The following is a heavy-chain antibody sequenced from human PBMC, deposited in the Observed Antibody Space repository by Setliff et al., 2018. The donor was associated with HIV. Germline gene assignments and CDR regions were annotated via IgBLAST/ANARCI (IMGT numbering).Heavy chain of an antibody. J-gene: IGHJ4*02. V-gene: IGHV4-59*13. CDR1: GGSFTNYF. Sequence: SETLSLTCAVYGGSFTNYFWSWIRQSPGKGLEWIGIIFPGGATNYNPSLTSRVTISVDTSKNHLFLKLTSVTTADTAVYFCAKSSPSIGYITDCWGQGAPVTVSS. CDR3: AKSSPSIGYITDC. D-gene: IGHD5-12*01. CDR2: IFPGGAT.